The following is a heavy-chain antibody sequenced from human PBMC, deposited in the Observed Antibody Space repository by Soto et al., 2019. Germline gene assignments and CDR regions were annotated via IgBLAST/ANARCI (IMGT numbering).Heavy chain of an antibody. CDR3: ARDPREWELSWVSGIDY. V-gene: IGHV3-30-3*01. D-gene: IGHD1-26*01. J-gene: IGHJ4*02. CDR1: GFTFSIYA. Sequence: GGSLRLSCAASGFTFSIYAMHWVRQSPGKGLEWVAFISYDGSNKYYADSVKGRFTISRDNSKNTLYLQMNSLRAEDTAVYYCARDPREWELSWVSGIDYWGQGTLFTVSS. CDR2: ISYDGSNK.